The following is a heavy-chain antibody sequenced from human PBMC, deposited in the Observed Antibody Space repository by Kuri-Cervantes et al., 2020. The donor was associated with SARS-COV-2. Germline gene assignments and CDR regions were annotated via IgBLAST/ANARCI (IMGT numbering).Heavy chain of an antibody. CDR1: GGSISSGSYY. J-gene: IGHJ3*02. D-gene: IGHD2-2*01. V-gene: IGHV4-61*02. CDR2: IYTSGST. Sequence: SETLSLTCTVSGGSISSGSYYWSWIRQPAGKGLEWIGRIYTSGSTNYNPSLKSRVTISVDTSKNQFSLKLSSVTAADTAVYYCARRTRRGYCSSTSCYQDAFDIWGQGTMVTVSS. CDR3: ARRTRRGYCSSTSCYQDAFDI.